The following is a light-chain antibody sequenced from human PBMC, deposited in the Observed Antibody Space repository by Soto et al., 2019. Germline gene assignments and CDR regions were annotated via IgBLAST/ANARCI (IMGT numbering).Light chain of an antibody. V-gene: IGLV2-14*03. CDR2: EVS. CDR1: SSDVGHYNY. Sequence: QSALTQPASVSGSPGQSITISCTGTSSDVGHYNYVSWFQQHPGKAPKLMIYEVSYRPSGVSNRFSGSKSGNTASLTISGLQAEDEAHYYCSSYTTSSTLLFGGGTQLTVL. J-gene: IGLJ2*01. CDR3: SSYTTSSTLL.